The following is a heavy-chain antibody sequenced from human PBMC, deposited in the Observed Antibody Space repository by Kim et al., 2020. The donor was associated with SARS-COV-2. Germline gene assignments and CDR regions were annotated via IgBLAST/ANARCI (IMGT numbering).Heavy chain of an antibody. CDR2: INPDSGDT. Sequence: ASVKVSCEASGYTFTAYLLHWVRQAPGQGLEWMGWINPDSGDTHYAPNFQGRVTMTRDTSISTAYLEMSSLRSDDTAFYFCAKSSRHIAVPGGGPGDYWGQGALVAVSS. V-gene: IGHV1-2*02. D-gene: IGHD6-19*01. J-gene: IGHJ4*02. CDR1: GYTFTAYL. CDR3: AKSSRHIAVPGGGPGDY.